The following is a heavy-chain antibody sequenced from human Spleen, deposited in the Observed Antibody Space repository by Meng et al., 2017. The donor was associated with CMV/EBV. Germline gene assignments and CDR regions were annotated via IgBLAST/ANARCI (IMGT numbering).Heavy chain of an antibody. CDR2: IYYSGST. CDR1: GGSFSGYY. J-gene: IGHJ4*02. V-gene: IGHV4-34*01. CDR3: ARRIIATAGAENFDY. D-gene: IGHD6-13*01. Sequence: SQTLSLTCAVSGGSFSGYYWSWIRQPPGKGLEWIGHIYYSGSTYYNPSLRSRVTISVDASKNQFSLKLSSVTTADTAVYYCARRIIATAGAENFDYWGQGTLVTVSS.